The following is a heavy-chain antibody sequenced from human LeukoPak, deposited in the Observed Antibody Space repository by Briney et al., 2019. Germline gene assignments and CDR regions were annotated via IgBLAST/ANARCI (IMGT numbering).Heavy chain of an antibody. V-gene: IGHV4-59*01. CDR1: GGSISSYY. CDR2: IYYSGST. CDR3: ARGGYYDILTGYYWFDP. J-gene: IGHJ5*02. Sequence: PSETLSLTCTVSGGSISSYYWSWIRQPPGKGLEWIGYIYYSGSTNYNPSLKSRVTISVDTSKNQLSLKLSSVTAADTAVYYCARGGYYDILTGYYWFDPWGQGTLVTVSS. D-gene: IGHD3-9*01.